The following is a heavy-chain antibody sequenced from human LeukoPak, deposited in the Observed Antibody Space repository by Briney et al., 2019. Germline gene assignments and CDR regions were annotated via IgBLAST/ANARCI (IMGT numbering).Heavy chain of an antibody. J-gene: IGHJ3*02. CDR2: IIPIFGTA. CDR3: ARDVQDSSGYTDAFDI. CDR1: GGTFSSYA. V-gene: IGHV1-69*05. D-gene: IGHD3-22*01. Sequence: SVKVSCKASGGTFSSYAISWVRLAPGQGLEWMGGIIPIFGTANYAQKFQGRVTITTDESTSTAYMELSSLRSEDTAVYYCARDVQDSSGYTDAFDIWGQGTMVTVSS.